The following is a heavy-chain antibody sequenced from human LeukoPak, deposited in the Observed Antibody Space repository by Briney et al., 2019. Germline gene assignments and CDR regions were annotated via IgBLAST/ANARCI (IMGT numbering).Heavy chain of an antibody. D-gene: IGHD2-21*02. CDR3: ARVDGGDWYYFDY. CDR1: GYTFTGYY. J-gene: IGHJ4*02. CDR2: INPNSGGT. Sequence: ASVKVSCKASGYTFTGYYMHWVPQAPGQGLEWMGWINPNSGGTNYAQKFQGRVIMTLDTSISTAYMELSGLRSDDTAIYYCARVDGGDWYYFDYWGQGTLVTVSS. V-gene: IGHV1-2*02.